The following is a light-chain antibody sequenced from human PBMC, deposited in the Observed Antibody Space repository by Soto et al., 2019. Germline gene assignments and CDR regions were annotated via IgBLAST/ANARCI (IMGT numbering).Light chain of an antibody. CDR3: QQYYNWPPYT. CDR2: SAS. V-gene: IGKV3-15*01. Sequence: EVVMTQSPATLSVSPGDRATLSCRASQRVDTNVVWYQQKPGQPPRLLVHSASIRATGVPARFTGIGSGTDFTLPISGLQSADFATYYCQQYYNWPPYTFGQGTRLQIK. CDR1: QRVDTN. J-gene: IGKJ2*01.